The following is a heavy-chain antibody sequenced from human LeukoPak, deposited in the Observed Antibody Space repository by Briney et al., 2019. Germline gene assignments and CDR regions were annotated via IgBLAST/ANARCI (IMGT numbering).Heavy chain of an antibody. J-gene: IGHJ4*02. D-gene: IGHD6-19*01. CDR1: GYTFTGYY. CDR3: ARSRYSGWYSQDFDY. Sequence: ASVKVSCKASGYTFTGYYMHWVRQAPGQGLEWMGWINPNSGGTNYAQKFQGRVTMTRDTSISTAYMELSRLRSDDTAVYYCARSRYSGWYSQDFDYWGQGTLVTVSS. V-gene: IGHV1-2*02. CDR2: INPNSGGT.